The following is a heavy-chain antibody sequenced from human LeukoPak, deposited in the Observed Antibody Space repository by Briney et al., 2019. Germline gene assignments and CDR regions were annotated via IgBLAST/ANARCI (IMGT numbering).Heavy chain of an antibody. CDR2: INHGGST. J-gene: IGHJ6*02. Sequence: SETLSLTCAVYGGSFSGYYWSWIRQPPGKGLEWIGEINHGGSTNYNPSLKSRVTISVDTSKNQFSLKLSSVTAADTAVYYCARVTVGYYDFWSGYHRTDYYYGMDVWGQGTTVTVSS. CDR3: ARVTVGYYDFWSGYHRTDYYYGMDV. CDR1: GGSFSGYY. V-gene: IGHV4-34*01. D-gene: IGHD3-3*01.